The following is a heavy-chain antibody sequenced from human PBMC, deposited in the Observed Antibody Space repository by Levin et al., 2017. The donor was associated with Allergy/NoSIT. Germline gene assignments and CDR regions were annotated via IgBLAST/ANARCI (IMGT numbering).Heavy chain of an antibody. CDR1: GGSVSSGGYY. CDR3: AADRVASTDV. CDR2: IYYSGST. Sequence: SSETLSLTCAVSGGSVSSGGYYWSWIRQPPGKGLEWIGYIYYSGSTFYNPSLKSRVTISIDTSKNHFPLKVNSMTAADTAVYFCAADRVASTDVWGQGTLVTVSS. D-gene: IGHD1-1*01. V-gene: IGHV4-30-4*08. J-gene: IGHJ4*02.